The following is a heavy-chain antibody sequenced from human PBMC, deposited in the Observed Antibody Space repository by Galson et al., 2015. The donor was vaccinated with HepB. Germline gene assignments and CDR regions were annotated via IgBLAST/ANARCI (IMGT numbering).Heavy chain of an antibody. J-gene: IGHJ5*02. CDR3: ARSRSPPRGNWFDP. V-gene: IGHV6-1*01. CDR1: GDSVSGNSAA. Sequence: CAISGDSVSGNSAAWNWIRQSPSRGLEWLGRTYYRSKWYNDYAVSVKSRITINPDTSKNQFSLQLNSVTPKDTAVYYCARSRSPPRGNWFDPWGQGTLVTVSS. CDR2: TYYRSKWYN.